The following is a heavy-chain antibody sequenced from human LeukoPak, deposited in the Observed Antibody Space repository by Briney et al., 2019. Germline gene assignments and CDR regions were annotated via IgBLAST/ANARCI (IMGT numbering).Heavy chain of an antibody. Sequence: PGGSLRLSCAASGFTFSSYGMHWVRQAPGKGLEWVAFIRYDGSNKYYADSVKGRFTISRDNSKNTLYLQMNSLRAEDTAVYYCAKDQVFSAARLQGHYWGQGTLVTVSS. V-gene: IGHV3-30*02. J-gene: IGHJ4*02. CDR2: IRYDGSNK. CDR1: GFTFSSYG. D-gene: IGHD6-6*01. CDR3: AKDQVFSAARLQGHY.